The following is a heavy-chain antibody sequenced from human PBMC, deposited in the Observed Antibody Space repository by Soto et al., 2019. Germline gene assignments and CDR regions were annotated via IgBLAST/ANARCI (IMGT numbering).Heavy chain of an antibody. CDR2: IYYSGST. CDR1: GGSISSYY. CDR3: ARGRFLEWLSPPSYYFDY. J-gene: IGHJ4*02. Sequence: ASETLSLTCTVSGGSISSYYWSWIRQPPGKGLEWIGYIYYSGSTNYNPSLKSRVTISVDTSKNQFSLKLSSVTAADTAVYYCARGRFLEWLSPPSYYFDYWGQGTLVTVS. D-gene: IGHD3-3*01. V-gene: IGHV4-59*01.